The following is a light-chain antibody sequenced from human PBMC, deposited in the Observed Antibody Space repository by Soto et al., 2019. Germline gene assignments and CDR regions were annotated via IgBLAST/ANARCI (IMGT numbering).Light chain of an antibody. Sequence: AIRMTQSPSSFSASTGDRVTITYRASQDISSHLAWYQVKPGKAPRLLIYTASYLESGVPSRFSGSGSGTDFTLTISSLQSEDFAVYYCQQYFSYPLTFGGGTKVEIK. CDR2: TAS. CDR3: QQYFSYPLT. J-gene: IGKJ4*01. CDR1: QDISSH. V-gene: IGKV1-8*01.